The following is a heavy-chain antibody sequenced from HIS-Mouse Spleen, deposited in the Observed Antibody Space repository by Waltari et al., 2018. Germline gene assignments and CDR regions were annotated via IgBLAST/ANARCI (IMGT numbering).Heavy chain of an antibody. J-gene: IGHJ2*01. CDR2: ISYDGSNK. V-gene: IGHV3-30*04. D-gene: IGHD2-21*01. Sequence: QVQLVESGGGVVHPGGSLRLSCAASRFTLRRYAIHCVPQAPGKGLEWVAVISYDGSNKYYADSVKGRFTISRDNSKNTLYLQMNSLRAEDTAVYYCARDTVPHTLYFDLWGRGTLVTVSS. CDR1: RFTLRRYA. CDR3: ARDTVPHTLYFDL.